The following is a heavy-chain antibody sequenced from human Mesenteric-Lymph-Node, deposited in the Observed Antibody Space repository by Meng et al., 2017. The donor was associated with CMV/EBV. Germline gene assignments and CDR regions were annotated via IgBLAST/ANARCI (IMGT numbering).Heavy chain of an antibody. CDR2: ISSSSSYI. V-gene: IGHV3-21*01. Sequence: GESLKISCAASGFNFRSYTINWVRQAPGKGLEWVSSISSSSSYIYYADSVKGRFTISRDNAKNSLFLQMNSLRAEDTAIYYCARVIYTGYEFYYYYGMDVWGQGTTVTVSS. CDR1: GFNFRSYT. J-gene: IGHJ6*02. D-gene: IGHD5-12*01. CDR3: ARVIYTGYEFYYYYGMDV.